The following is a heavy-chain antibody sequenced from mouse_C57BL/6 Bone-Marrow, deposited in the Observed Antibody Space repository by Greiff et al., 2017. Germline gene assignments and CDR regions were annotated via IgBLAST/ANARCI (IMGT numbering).Heavy chain of an antibody. D-gene: IGHD2-2*01. J-gene: IGHJ4*01. CDR3: ARRGYGPYYAMDY. CDR1: GFTFSDYG. CDR2: ISNLAYSI. V-gene: IGHV5-15*01. Sequence: EVHLVESGGGLVQPGGSLKLSCAASGFTFSDYGMAWVRQAPRKGPEWVAFISNLAYSIYYADTVTGRFTISRENAKNTLCLEMSSLRSEDTAMYYGARRGYGPYYAMDYWGQGTSVTVSS.